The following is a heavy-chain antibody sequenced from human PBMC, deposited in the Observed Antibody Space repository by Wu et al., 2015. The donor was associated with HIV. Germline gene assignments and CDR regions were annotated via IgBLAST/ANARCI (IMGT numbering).Heavy chain of an antibody. Sequence: QVQLVQSGAEVKKPGSSVKISCKTSGGTFSNYPINWVRQAPGQGLEWVGRVIPMFATSDYARKFKGRVTITADASTSSVSMELRGLTSQDTALYFCARRQQFLDQWGQGTLITSPQ. J-gene: IGHJ4*02. CDR1: GGTFSNYP. CDR2: VIPMFATS. D-gene: IGHD6-13*01. V-gene: IGHV1-69*13. CDR3: ARRQQFLDQ.